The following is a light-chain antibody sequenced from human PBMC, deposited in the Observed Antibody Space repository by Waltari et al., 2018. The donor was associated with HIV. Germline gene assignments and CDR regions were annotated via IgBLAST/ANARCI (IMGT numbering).Light chain of an antibody. J-gene: IGKJ2*01. Sequence: IVMTQSPDSLAVSLAERPTINCKSSQSVLYSSNNNNYLAWYQQKPGQPPKLLIYWASTRESGVPDRFSGSGSGADFTLTISSLQAEDVAVYYCQQYYSTPHTFGQGTKLEIK. V-gene: IGKV4-1*01. CDR1: QSVLYSSNNNNY. CDR2: WAS. CDR3: QQYYSTPHT.